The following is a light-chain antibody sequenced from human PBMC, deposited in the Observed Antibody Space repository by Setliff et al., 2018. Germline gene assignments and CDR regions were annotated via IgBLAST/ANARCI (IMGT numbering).Light chain of an antibody. V-gene: IGLV2-14*03. Sequence: QSDLTQPASVSGSPGQSITISCSGTSSDVGSYDLVSWYQQHPGKAPKLIIYGVSDRPSGVSNRFSGSKSGNTASLTISGLQTEDEADYYCNAYTSGTTYVFGTGTKVTVL. CDR3: NAYTSGTTYV. J-gene: IGLJ1*01. CDR2: GVS. CDR1: SSDVGSYDL.